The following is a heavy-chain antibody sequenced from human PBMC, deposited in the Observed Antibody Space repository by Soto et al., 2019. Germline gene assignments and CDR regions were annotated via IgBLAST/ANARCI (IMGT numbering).Heavy chain of an antibody. CDR2: ISNDGNKK. Sequence: QVQLVESGGGVVQPGRSLRLSCAASGFTFSSYAMHWVRQAPGKGLEWVAVISNDGNKKDYADSVKGRFITSRDNSKNTLDLQMSSPRAEDTAVYYCARPLDGSGSYYRWFDPWGQGTLVTVSS. J-gene: IGHJ5*02. CDR3: ARPLDGSGSYYRWFDP. CDR1: GFTFSSYA. V-gene: IGHV3-30-3*01. D-gene: IGHD3-10*01.